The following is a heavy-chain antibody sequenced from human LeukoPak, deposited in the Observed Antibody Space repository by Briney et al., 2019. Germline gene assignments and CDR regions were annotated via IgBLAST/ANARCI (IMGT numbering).Heavy chain of an antibody. CDR2: ISYDGSNK. J-gene: IGHJ4*02. D-gene: IGHD2-15*01. Sequence: PGGSLRLSCAASGFTFSSYGMHWVRQAPGKGLEWVAVISYDGSNKYYADSVKGLFTISRDNSKNTLYLQMNSLRAEDTAVYYCARAMRGRYCSGGSCYGGGDYWGQGTLVTVSS. CDR1: GFTFSSYG. CDR3: ARAMRGRYCSGGSCYGGGDY. V-gene: IGHV3-30*03.